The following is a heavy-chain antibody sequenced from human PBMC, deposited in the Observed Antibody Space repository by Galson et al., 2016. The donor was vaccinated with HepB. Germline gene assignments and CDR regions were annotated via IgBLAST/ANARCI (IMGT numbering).Heavy chain of an antibody. CDR1: GYTFATHG. J-gene: IGHJ4*02. D-gene: IGHD6-13*01. V-gene: IGHV1-18*01. CDR3: AREQSSSWSPFDY. CDR2: VRVFDGHT. Sequence: SVKVSCKASGYTFATHGISWVRQAPGEGLEWMGWVRVFDGHTDSAQKFQDRVSFTEDTSTNTAYMELRSLTYDDTAVYFCAREQSSSWSPFDYWGQGTLVAVSS.